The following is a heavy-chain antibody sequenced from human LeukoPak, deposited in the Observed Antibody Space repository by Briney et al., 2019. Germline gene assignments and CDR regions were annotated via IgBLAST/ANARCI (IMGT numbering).Heavy chain of an antibody. D-gene: IGHD3-22*01. V-gene: IGHV3-30-3*01. CDR3: AGGVSYYYDSSGYYPDY. CDR1: GFTFSSYA. CDR2: ISYDGNNK. Sequence: GGSLRLSCAASGFTFSSYAMHWVRQAPGKGLEWVAVISYDGNNKYYADSVKGRFTISRDNSKNTLYLQMNSLRAEDTAVYYCAGGVSYYYDSSGYYPDYWGQGTLVTVSS. J-gene: IGHJ4*02.